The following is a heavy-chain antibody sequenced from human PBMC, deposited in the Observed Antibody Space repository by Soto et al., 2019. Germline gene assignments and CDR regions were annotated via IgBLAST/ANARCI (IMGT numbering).Heavy chain of an antibody. CDR2: IIPILGIA. J-gene: IGHJ4*02. D-gene: IGHD4-17*01. V-gene: IGHV1-69*02. Sequence: SVKVSCKASGGTFSSYTISWVRQAPGQGLEWMGRIIPILGIANYAQKFQGRVTITADKSTSTAYMELSSLRSEDTAVYYCARGINYGDTPYYFDYWGQGTLVTVSS. CDR1: GGTFSSYT. CDR3: ARGINYGDTPYYFDY.